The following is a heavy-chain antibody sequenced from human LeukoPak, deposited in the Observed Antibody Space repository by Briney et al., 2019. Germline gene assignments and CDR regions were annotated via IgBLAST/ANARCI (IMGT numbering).Heavy chain of an antibody. CDR1: GFIFSSYW. J-gene: IGHJ4*02. Sequence: GGSLRLSCAASGFIFSSYWKTWVCQAPGKGLEWVANIKQAGSENSYVDSVKGRFTISRDNAKNSLYLQMNSLRAEDTAVYYCARGPPYIYHTYYFDYWGQGTLVTVSS. V-gene: IGHV3-7*01. D-gene: IGHD3-16*01. CDR3: ARGPPYIYHTYYFDY. CDR2: IKQAGSEN.